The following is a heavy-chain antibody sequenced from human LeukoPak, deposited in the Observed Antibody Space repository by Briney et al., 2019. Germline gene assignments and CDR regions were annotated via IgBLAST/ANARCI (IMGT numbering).Heavy chain of an antibody. CDR2: ISYDGSNK. J-gene: IGHJ4*02. CDR1: GFTFSSYA. V-gene: IGHV3-30-3*01. Sequence: GGSLRLSCAASGFTFSSYAMHWVRQAPGKGLEWVAVISYDGSNKYYADSVKGRFTISRDNSKNTPYLQMNSLRAEDTAVYYCARCLPSTYYYDSSGYPDYWGQGTLVTVSS. CDR3: ARCLPSTYYYDSSGYPDY. D-gene: IGHD3-22*01.